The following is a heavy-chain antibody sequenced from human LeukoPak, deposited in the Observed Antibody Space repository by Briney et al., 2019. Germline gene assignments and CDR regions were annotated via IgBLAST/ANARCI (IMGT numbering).Heavy chain of an antibody. CDR1: GFTFSDYW. D-gene: IGHD2-15*01. J-gene: IGHJ5*01. CDR3: VRALVAAATPGAWFDS. Sequence: GGSLRLSCAASGFTFSDYWMTRVRQAPGKGLEWVANIKRDGSEKYYVDSLKGRFTISRDNAKNSLYLQMNSLRVEDTAVYYCVRALVAAATPGAWFDSWGQGTLVTVSS. CDR2: IKRDGSEK. V-gene: IGHV3-7*01.